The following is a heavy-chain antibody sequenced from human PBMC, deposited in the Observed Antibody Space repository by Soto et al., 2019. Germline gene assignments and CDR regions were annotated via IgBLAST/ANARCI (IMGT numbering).Heavy chain of an antibody. Sequence: GGSLRLSCAASGFTFSSYWMSWVRQAPGIGLQWMANIKQDGSEKYYVDSVKGRFTISRDNAKNSLYLQMNSLRAEDTAVFYCATIFGVVIIHAYFDYWGQGTLVTVSS. D-gene: IGHD3-3*01. CDR2: IKQDGSEK. V-gene: IGHV3-7*05. CDR3: ATIFGVVIIHAYFDY. J-gene: IGHJ4*02. CDR1: GFTFSSYW.